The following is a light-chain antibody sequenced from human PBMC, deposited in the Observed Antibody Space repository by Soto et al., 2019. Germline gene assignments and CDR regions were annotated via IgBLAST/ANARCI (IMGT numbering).Light chain of an antibody. V-gene: IGLV2-8*01. CDR1: SSDVGHYTY. J-gene: IGLJ1*01. Sequence: QSALTQPPSASGSPGQSVTISCTGSSSDVGHYTYVSWYQHHPGKAPKLIIYEVIKRPSGVPDRFSASKSGNTASLTVSGLQAEDEADYYCSSYAGGKRVFGTGTKLTVL. CDR3: SSYAGGKRV. CDR2: EVI.